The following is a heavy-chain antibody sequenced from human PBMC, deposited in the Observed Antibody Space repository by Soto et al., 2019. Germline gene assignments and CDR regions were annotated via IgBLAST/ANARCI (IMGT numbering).Heavy chain of an antibody. CDR2: INAGNGNT. Sequence: GASVKVSCKASGYTFTSYAMHWVRQAPGQRLEWMGWINAGNGNTKYSQKFQGRVTITRDTSASTAYMELSSLRSEDTAVYYCARDGVVVPAAIFWFDPWGQGTLVTVSS. CDR3: ARDGVVVPAAIFWFDP. V-gene: IGHV1-3*01. D-gene: IGHD2-2*01. J-gene: IGHJ5*02. CDR1: GYTFTSYA.